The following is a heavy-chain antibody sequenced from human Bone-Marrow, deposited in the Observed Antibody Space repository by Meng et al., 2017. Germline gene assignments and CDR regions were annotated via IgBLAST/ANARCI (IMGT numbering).Heavy chain of an antibody. CDR1: GFTFSSYA. CDR3: ASTYYYDSSGYYYYGMDV. V-gene: IGHV3-64*01. CDR2: ISSNGGST. Sequence: GESLKISCAASGFTFSSYAMHWVRQAPGKGLEYVSAISSNGGSTYYANSVKGRSTISRDNSKNTLYLQMGSLRAEDMAVYYCASTYYYDSSGYYYYGMDVWGQGTTVTVSS. J-gene: IGHJ6*02. D-gene: IGHD3-22*01.